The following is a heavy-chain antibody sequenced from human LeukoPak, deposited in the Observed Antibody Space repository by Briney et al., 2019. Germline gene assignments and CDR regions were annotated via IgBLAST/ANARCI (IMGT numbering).Heavy chain of an antibody. CDR1: GFTFRSYS. CDR2: ISSSSSYI. Sequence: GGSLRLSXAASGFTFRSYSMNWVRQAPGKGLEWVSSISSSSSYIYYADSVKGRFTISRDNAKNSLYLQMNSLRAEDTAVYYCASDSRRSGSRSDYWGQGTLVTVSS. V-gene: IGHV3-21*01. D-gene: IGHD3-10*01. J-gene: IGHJ4*02. CDR3: ASDSRRSGSRSDY.